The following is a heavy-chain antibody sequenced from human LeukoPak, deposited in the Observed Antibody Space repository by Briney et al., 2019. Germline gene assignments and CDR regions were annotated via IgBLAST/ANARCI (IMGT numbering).Heavy chain of an antibody. Sequence: GGSLRLSCAASGFTFSNAGMSWVRQAPGKGLEWVGRIKGETDGGTTDYAAPGKGRFTISRDDSKNTLYLQMNSLKTEDTAVYYCTTDDSSGYYYVVIGYWGQGTLVTVSS. V-gene: IGHV3-15*01. CDR2: IKGETDGGTT. CDR3: TTDDSSGYYYVVIGY. J-gene: IGHJ4*02. CDR1: GFTFSNAG. D-gene: IGHD3-22*01.